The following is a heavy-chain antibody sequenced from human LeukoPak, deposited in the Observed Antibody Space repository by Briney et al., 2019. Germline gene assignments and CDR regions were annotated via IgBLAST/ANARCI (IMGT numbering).Heavy chain of an antibody. J-gene: IGHJ4*02. CDR1: GGPLSGYY. CDR3: ARGRGITMVRDLDY. Sequence: PSETLSLTCAVYGGPLSGYYWSWIRQPPGKGLESIGEINHSGSTNYNPSLKSRVTISVDTSKNQFSLKLSSVTAADTAVYYCARGRGITMVRDLDYWGQGTLVTVSS. D-gene: IGHD3-10*01. V-gene: IGHV4-34*01. CDR2: INHSGST.